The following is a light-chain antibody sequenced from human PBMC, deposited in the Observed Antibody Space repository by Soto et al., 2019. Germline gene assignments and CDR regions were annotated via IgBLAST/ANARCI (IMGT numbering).Light chain of an antibody. CDR1: SSNIASNT. J-gene: IGLJ1*01. V-gene: IGLV1-44*01. Sequence: QSVLTQPPSASGTPGQRVTVSCSGSSSNIASNTVNWYQQLPGTAPKLLIYSNDQRPSGVPDRFSASKSGTSASQAISGLQSEDEADYYCASWDDSLNGHVFGTGTKVTVL. CDR2: SND. CDR3: ASWDDSLNGHV.